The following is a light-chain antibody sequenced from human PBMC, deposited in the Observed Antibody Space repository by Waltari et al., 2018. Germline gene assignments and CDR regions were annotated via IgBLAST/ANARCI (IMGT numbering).Light chain of an antibody. CDR1: QTIGTS. Sequence: ETVVTQSPATLSMSPGERATISCRTSQTIGTSLAWYQQRPGQAPRLLIYRASTRATGIPDRFSGSGSETEFTLTISSLQSEDIAVYYCQQYNNWPPGTFGQGTKVEI. CDR2: RAS. V-gene: IGKV3-15*01. CDR3: QQYNNWPPGT. J-gene: IGKJ1*01.